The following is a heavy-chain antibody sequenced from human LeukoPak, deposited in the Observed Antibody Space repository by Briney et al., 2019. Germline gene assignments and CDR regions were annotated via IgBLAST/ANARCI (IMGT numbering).Heavy chain of an antibody. V-gene: IGHV3-48*02. J-gene: IGHJ4*02. CDR2: ISSGSSTI. Sequence: GGSLRLPCAASGFTFSTYCMNWVRQAPGKGLEWVSYISSGSSTIYYADSVKGRFTISRDNAKNSLYLQMNSLRDEDTAVYYCARALGMTIDYWGQGTLVTVSS. CDR1: GFTFSTYC. CDR3: ARALGMTIDY. D-gene: IGHD3-16*01.